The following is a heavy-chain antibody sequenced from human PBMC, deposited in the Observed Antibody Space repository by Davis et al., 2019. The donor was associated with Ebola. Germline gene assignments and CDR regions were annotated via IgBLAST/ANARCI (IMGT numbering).Heavy chain of an antibody. J-gene: IGHJ6*03. V-gene: IGHV3-30*18. D-gene: IGHD3-3*01. Sequence: PGGSLRLSCAASGFTFSSYGMHWVRQAPGKGLEWVAVISYDGSNKYYADSVKGRFTISRDNSKNTLYLQMNSLRAEDTAVYYCAKGGVWYDFWSGYYTVLFYPPMGDYMDVWGKGTTVTVSS. CDR1: GFTFSSYG. CDR3: AKGGVWYDFWSGYYTVLFYPPMGDYMDV. CDR2: ISYDGSNK.